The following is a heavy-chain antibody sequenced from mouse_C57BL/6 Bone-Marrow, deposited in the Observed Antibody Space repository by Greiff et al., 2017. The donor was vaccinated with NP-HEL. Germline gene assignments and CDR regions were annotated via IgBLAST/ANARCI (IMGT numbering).Heavy chain of an antibody. CDR3: ARDQWLLPCSYY. V-gene: IGHV5-4*01. J-gene: IGHJ2*01. CDR1: GFTFSSYA. CDR2: ISDGGSYT. D-gene: IGHD2-3*01. Sequence: EVQLQESGGGLVKPGGSLKLSCAASGFTFSSYAMSWVRQTPEKRLEWVATISDGGSYTYYPDNVKGRFTISRDNAKNNLYLQVSHLTSQDTAMYYCARDQWLLPCSYYWGQGTTLTVSS.